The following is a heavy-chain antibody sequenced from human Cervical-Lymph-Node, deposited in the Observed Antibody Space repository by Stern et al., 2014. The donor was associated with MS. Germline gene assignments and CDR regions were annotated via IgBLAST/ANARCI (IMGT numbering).Heavy chain of an antibody. Sequence: VPLVESGAEVKKPGASVKASCTASGYTFTGYYMHWVRQAPGQGLEWMGWINPNSGGTNYAEKFQGKVTMHRDTSSRTAYMELSRLRSDDTAVYYCARDRTGMDVGGQGTTVTVSS. J-gene: IGHJ6*02. CDR2: INPNSGGT. CDR3: ARDRTGMDV. V-gene: IGHV1-2*02. CDR1: GYTFTGYY.